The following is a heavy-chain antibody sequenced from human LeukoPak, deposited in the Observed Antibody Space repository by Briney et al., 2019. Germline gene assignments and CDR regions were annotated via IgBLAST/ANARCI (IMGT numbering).Heavy chain of an antibody. D-gene: IGHD3-9*01. J-gene: IGHJ6*03. V-gene: IGHV1-2*02. Sequence: GASVKVSCKASGYTFTGYYMHWVRQAPGQGLEWMGWINPNSGGTNYAQKFQGRVTMTRDTSISTAYMELSRLRSDDTAVYYCARDNLTGYWVFVGGTGYMDVWGKGTTVTISS. CDR2: INPNSGGT. CDR3: ARDNLTGYWVFVGGTGYMDV. CDR1: GYTFTGYY.